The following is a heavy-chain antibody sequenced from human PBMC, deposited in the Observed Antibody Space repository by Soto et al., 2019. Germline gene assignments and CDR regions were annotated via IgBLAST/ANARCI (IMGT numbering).Heavy chain of an antibody. Sequence: SETLSLTCTVSGGSISSSSYYWGWIRQPPGKGLEWIGSIYYSGSTYYNPSLKSRVTISVDTSKNQFSLKLSSVTAADTAVYYCARLSGFYDILTGYPYWGQGTLVTVSS. J-gene: IGHJ4*02. D-gene: IGHD3-9*01. CDR1: GGSISSSSYY. CDR3: ARLSGFYDILTGYPY. CDR2: IYYSGST. V-gene: IGHV4-39*01.